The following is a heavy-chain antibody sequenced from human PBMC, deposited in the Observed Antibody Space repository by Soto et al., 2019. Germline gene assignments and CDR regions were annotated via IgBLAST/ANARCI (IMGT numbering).Heavy chain of an antibody. J-gene: IGHJ6*02. D-gene: IGHD2-15*01. CDR3: TRGDIGLFYGMDV. CDR2: IRSKAYGGTT. CDR1: GFTFGDYA. Sequence: GGSLRLSCTASGFTFGDYAMSWFRPAPGKGLEWVGFIRSKAYGGTTEYAASVKGRFTISRDDSKSIAYLQMNSLKTEDTAVYYCTRGDIGLFYGMDVWGQGTTVTVSS. V-gene: IGHV3-49*03.